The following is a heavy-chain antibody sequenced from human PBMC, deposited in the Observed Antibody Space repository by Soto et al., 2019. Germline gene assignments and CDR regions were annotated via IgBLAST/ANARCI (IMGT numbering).Heavy chain of an antibody. CDR1: GGTLSSYT. V-gene: IGHV1-8*01. J-gene: IGHJ5*02. CDR3: ARDSPFMRGNWFDP. Sequence: ASVKVFCKAYGGTLSSYTISWVRQVSGQGLEWMGWMNPNCGNRGYSQKFQGRVTMTRNISISTAYMELSSLRSEDMAVYYCARDSPFMRGNWFDPWGQGTLVTVSS. D-gene: IGHD3-16*01. CDR2: MNPNCGNR.